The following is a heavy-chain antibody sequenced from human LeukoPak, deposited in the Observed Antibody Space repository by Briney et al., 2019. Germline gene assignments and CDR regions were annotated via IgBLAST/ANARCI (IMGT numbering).Heavy chain of an antibody. J-gene: IGHJ5*02. V-gene: IGHV1-2*06. CDR1: EYTFTGYY. Sequence: ASVKVSCKASEYTFTGYYMHWVRQAPGQGLEWMGRISPNNGGTNYAQKFQGRVTMTGDTSISTAYMELRSLRSDDTAVYYCARDQNWFDPWGQGTLVTVSS. CDR3: ARDQNWFDP. CDR2: ISPNNGGT.